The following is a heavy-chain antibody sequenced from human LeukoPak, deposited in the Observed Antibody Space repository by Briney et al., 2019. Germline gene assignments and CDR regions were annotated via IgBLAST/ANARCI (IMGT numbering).Heavy chain of an antibody. V-gene: IGHV4-59*01. D-gene: IGHD6-13*01. Sequence: SETLSLTCTVSGGSISSYYWSWIRQPPGKGLEWIGYIYYSGSTNYNPSLKSRVTISVDTSKNQFSLKLSSVTAADTAVYYCARVGSSSWYGFAAFDNWGQGTMVTVSS. J-gene: IGHJ3*02. CDR2: IYYSGST. CDR1: GGSISSYY. CDR3: ARVGSSSWYGFAAFDN.